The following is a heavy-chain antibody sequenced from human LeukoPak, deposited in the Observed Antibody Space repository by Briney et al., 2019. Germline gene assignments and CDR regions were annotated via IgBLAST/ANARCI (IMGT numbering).Heavy chain of an antibody. CDR1: GGSISSGGYS. CDR2: IYHSGST. CDR3: ARVGSKDGYNYYYYFDY. Sequence: PSETLSLTCAVSGGSISSGGYSRSWIRQPPGKGLEWIGYIYHSGSTYYNPSLKSRVTISVDRSKNQFSLKLSSVTAADTAAYYCARVGSKDGYNYYYYFDYWGQGTLVTVSS. D-gene: IGHD5-24*01. V-gene: IGHV4-30-2*01. J-gene: IGHJ4*02.